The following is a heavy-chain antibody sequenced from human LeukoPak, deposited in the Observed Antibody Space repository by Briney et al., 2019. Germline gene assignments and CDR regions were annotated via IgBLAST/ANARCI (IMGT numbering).Heavy chain of an antibody. J-gene: IGHJ3*02. Sequence: PGGSLRLSCAASGFTFSSYYLTWVRQAPGKGLEWIGNIYNSANTHYNPSLKTRITMSVDTSKNQFSLKLNSVTAADTGIYYCARHSRSGYIGYENAFDIWGQGTMVTVSS. CDR2: IYNSANT. V-gene: IGHV4-59*04. CDR3: ARHSRSGYIGYENAFDI. CDR1: GFTFSSYY. D-gene: IGHD5-12*01.